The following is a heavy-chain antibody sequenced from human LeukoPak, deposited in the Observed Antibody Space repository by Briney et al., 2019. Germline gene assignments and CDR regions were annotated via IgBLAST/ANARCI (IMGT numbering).Heavy chain of an antibody. J-gene: IGHJ5*02. CDR1: GFTLSGSA. Sequence: QPGGSLRLSCAASGFTLSGSAMHWVRQGSGKGLEWVCRIRTKANDYATAYAASVKGRFTISRDDSKNTVSLQMNSLKSEDTAVYYCVRPPDNGDNHWGQGTLVTVS. V-gene: IGHV3-73*01. CDR2: IRTKANDYAT. CDR3: VRPPDNGDNH. D-gene: IGHD4-17*01.